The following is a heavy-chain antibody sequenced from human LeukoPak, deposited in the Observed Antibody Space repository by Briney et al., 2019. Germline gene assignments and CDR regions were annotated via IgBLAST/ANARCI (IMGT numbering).Heavy chain of an antibody. J-gene: IGHJ6*03. Sequence: GASVKVSCKASGYTFTSYGISWVRQAPGQGLEWMGWINPNSGGTNYAQKFQGRVTMTRDTSISTAYMELSRLRSDDTAAYYCARGCQYQLLIFLYYYMDVWGKGTTVTISS. CDR1: GYTFTSYG. D-gene: IGHD2-2*01. V-gene: IGHV1-2*02. CDR2: INPNSGGT. CDR3: ARGCQYQLLIFLYYYMDV.